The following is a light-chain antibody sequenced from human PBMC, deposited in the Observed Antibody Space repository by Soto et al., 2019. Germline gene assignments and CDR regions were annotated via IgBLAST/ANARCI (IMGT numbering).Light chain of an antibody. CDR2: DAS. J-gene: IGKJ2*01. Sequence: EIVMTQSPATLSVSPGERATLSCRAIQSVSRNLAWYQQKPGQPPRLLIYDASTRATGVPARFGGSGSGTEFTLTISGLQSEDFAVYYCQQYGDWPPDTFGQGTKVEI. V-gene: IGKV3-15*01. CDR1: QSVSRN. CDR3: QQYGDWPPDT.